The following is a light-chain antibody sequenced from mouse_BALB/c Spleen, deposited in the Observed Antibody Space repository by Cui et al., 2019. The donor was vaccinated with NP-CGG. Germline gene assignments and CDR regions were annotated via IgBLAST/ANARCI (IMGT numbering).Light chain of an antibody. J-gene: IGLJ1*01. CDR2: GTN. CDR1: TGAVTTSNY. V-gene: IGLV1*01. Sequence: QAVVTQESALTTSPGETVTLTCRSRTGAVTTSNYANWVQEKPDHLFTGLIGGTNNRTPGVPARCSGSLIGDKAALTITGAQTEDEAIYFCALWYSNHWVVGGGTKLTVL. CDR3: ALWYSNHWV.